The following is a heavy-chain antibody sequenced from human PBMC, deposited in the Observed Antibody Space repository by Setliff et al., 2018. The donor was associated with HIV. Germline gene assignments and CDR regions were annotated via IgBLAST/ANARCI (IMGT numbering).Heavy chain of an antibody. V-gene: IGHV3-11*01. Sequence: GGSLRLSCSASGFTFSDYYINWIRQSPGKGLEWLSYISRKGRTTYYTDSLKGRFTISRDNTKKSLYLHMSDLRAEDTAVYYCATSDGSGFFGYWGQGTLVTVSS. J-gene: IGHJ1*01. D-gene: IGHD3-10*01. CDR3: ATSDGSGFFGY. CDR2: ISRKGRTT. CDR1: GFTFSDYY.